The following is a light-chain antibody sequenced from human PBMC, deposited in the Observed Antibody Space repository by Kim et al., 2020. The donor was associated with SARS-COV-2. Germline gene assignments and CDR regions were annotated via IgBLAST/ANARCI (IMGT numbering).Light chain of an antibody. CDR3: SSYTSISTMV. V-gene: IGLV2-14*03. CDR1: SSDVGGYNY. Sequence: QSALTQPASVSGSPGQSITISCTGTSSDVGGYNYVSWYQQHPGKAPKLMIYDVSNRPSGVSNRFSGSKSGNTASLTISGLQAEDDADYYCSSYTSISTMVFGAGTQLTVL. J-gene: IGLJ2*01. CDR2: DVS.